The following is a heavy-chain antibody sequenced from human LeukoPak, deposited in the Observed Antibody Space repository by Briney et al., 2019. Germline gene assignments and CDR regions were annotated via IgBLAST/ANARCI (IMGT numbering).Heavy chain of an antibody. Sequence: ASVKVSCKASGYTFTGYYMHWVRQAPGQGLEWMGWINPNSGGTNYAQKLQGRVTMTTDTSTSTAYMELRSLRSDDTAVYYCARMTYYDYVWGSYLHYFDYWGQGTLVTVSS. CDR3: ARMTYYDYVWGSYLHYFDY. CDR2: INPNSGGT. D-gene: IGHD3-16*02. CDR1: GYTFTGYY. J-gene: IGHJ4*02. V-gene: IGHV1-2*02.